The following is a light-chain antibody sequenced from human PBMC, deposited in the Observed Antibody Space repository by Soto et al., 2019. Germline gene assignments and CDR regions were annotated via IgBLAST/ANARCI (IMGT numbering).Light chain of an antibody. V-gene: IGKV3-20*01. CDR2: GAS. CDR1: QRVSRNY. Sequence: EIVLTQSPGTPSLSQGGRATLSCRASQRVSRNYVAWYQQKPGQSPRLLIYGASNRASGIPDRFSGSASGADFTLSIARLEPEDFAMYYCQQYGSTPLTFGGGTKVDI. J-gene: IGKJ4*01. CDR3: QQYGSTPLT.